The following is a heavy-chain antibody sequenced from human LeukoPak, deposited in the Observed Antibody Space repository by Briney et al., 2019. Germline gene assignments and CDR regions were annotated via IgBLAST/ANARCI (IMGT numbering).Heavy chain of an antibody. CDR2: ISYDSAIK. CDR1: GFTFSDYY. CDR3: VRDNPRCCGVVPVNINDY. Sequence: GGSLRLSCAASGFTFSDYYMSWIRQAPGKGLEWISYISYDSAIKYYADSVRGRFTISRDNAKNSLYLQMHSLSAEDTAVYYCVRDNPRCCGVVPVNINDYWGQGTLVTVSS. J-gene: IGHJ4*02. D-gene: IGHD2-15*01. V-gene: IGHV3-11*04.